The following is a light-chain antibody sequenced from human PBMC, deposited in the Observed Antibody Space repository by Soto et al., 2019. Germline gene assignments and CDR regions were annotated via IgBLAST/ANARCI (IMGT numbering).Light chain of an antibody. CDR1: QKISSN. J-gene: IGKJ1*01. CDR3: QQHNKKSLT. CDR2: SAS. V-gene: IGKV1-5*03. Sequence: DIQMTQSPSSLSASVGDRVTLSCRASQKISSNLAWYQQKPGQAPKLLIYSASTRDTGIPARFSGTGSETDFTLTISSLEPDDFATYYCQQHNKKSLTFGHGTKVDIK.